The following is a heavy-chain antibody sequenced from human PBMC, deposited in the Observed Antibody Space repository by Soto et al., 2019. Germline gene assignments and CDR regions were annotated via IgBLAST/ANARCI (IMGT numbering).Heavy chain of an antibody. J-gene: IGHJ3*02. V-gene: IGHV5-51*01. Sequence: PRGSRKISCKGSGYSCTSYWIGWVRQMPGKGLEWMGIIYPGDSDTRYSPSFQGQVTISADKSISTAYLQWSSLKASDTAMYYCARELGTNDAFDIWGQGTMVTVSS. CDR3: ARELGTNDAFDI. CDR2: IYPGDSDT. D-gene: IGHD7-27*01. CDR1: GYSCTSYW.